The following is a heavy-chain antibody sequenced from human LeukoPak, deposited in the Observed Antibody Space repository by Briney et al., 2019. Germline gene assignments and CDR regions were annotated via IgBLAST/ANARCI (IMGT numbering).Heavy chain of an antibody. CDR1: GGSISSGSYY. V-gene: IGHV4-61*02. J-gene: IGHJ5*02. CDR3: AREYDFWSGHRRDWFDP. CDR2: IYTSGRT. D-gene: IGHD3-3*01. Sequence: SQTLSLTCTVSGGSISSGSYYWSWIRQPAGKGLEWIGRIYTSGRTNYNPSLKSRVTISVDTSKNQFSLKLSSVTAADTAVYYCAREYDFWSGHRRDWFDPWGQGTLVTVSS.